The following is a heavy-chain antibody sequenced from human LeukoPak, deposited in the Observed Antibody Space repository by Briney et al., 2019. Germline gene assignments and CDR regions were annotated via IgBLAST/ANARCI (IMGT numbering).Heavy chain of an antibody. CDR3: AREGVPAAIIDY. Sequence: PGGSLRLSCAASGVTLSSYGMHWVRQAPGKGLEWVAVISYDGSNKYYADSVKGRFTISRDNSKNTLYLQMNSLRAEDTAVYYCAREGVPAAIIDYWGHGTLVTVSS. CDR2: ISYDGSNK. D-gene: IGHD2-2*01. V-gene: IGHV3-30*03. J-gene: IGHJ4*01. CDR1: GVTLSSYG.